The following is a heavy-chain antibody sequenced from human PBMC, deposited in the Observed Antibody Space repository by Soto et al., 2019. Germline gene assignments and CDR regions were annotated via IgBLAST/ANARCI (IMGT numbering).Heavy chain of an antibody. J-gene: IGHJ5*02. CDR3: ARDSLGYCSGGDCYSLGWFDP. D-gene: IGHD2-15*01. V-gene: IGHV3-33*01. Sequence: VQLVESGGGVVQPGRSLRLSCAASGFTFSTYGMYWVRQAPGKGLEWVAVIWYDGNKKYYGDSVKGRFSISRDNSKNTLYLQMNSLRVDDTAVYYCARDSLGYCSGGDCYSLGWFDPWGQGTLVTVSS. CDR1: GFTFSTYG. CDR2: IWYDGNKK.